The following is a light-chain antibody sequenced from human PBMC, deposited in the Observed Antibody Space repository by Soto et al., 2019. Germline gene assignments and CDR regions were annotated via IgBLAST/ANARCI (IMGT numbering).Light chain of an antibody. CDR1: QSITDYF. V-gene: IGKV3-20*01. CDR2: GAS. J-gene: IGKJ2*01. Sequence: EIVLTQSPGILSLSPGERATLSCRASQSITDYFMGWYQQKPGQAPRLLIYGASNRATGIPDRFIGSGSGTDFTLTISRREHEDFAVYYCQHYSYSPPYTFGQGTKLEIK. CDR3: QHYSYSPPYT.